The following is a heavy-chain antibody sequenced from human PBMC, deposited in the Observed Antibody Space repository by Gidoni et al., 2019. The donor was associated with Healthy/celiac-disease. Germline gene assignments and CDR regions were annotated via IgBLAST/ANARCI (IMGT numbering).Heavy chain of an antibody. CDR1: GFPFSSYS. J-gene: IGHJ6*02. CDR2: ISSSRSYI. CDR3: ARSVVVVGPAGQVKQQLNYYYYGMDV. Sequence: EVQLVESGGGLVKPGGSLRLSCAASGFPFSSYSMHWVRQAPGKGLGWVSSISSSRSYIYYADSVKGRFTISRDNAKNALYLQMNSLRAEDTAVYYCARSVVVVGPAGQVKQQLNYYYYGMDVWGQGTTVTVSS. D-gene: IGHD2-2*01. V-gene: IGHV3-21*01.